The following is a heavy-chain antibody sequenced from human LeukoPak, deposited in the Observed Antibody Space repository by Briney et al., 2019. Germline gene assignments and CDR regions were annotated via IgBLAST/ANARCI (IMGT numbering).Heavy chain of an antibody. D-gene: IGHD2-2*02. V-gene: IGHV1-18*01. CDR2: ISADIGNT. J-gene: IGHJ2*01. CDR3: ARALYCSSTSCYTVHWYFDL. Sequence: GASVKLSCKVSGYTFTSYGISWVRQAPGQGLEWMGWISADIGNTNYAKKLQGRVTMTTDTSTSTAFMELRSLRSDDTAVYYCARALYCSSTSCYTVHWYFDLWGRGTLVTVSS. CDR1: GYTFTSYG.